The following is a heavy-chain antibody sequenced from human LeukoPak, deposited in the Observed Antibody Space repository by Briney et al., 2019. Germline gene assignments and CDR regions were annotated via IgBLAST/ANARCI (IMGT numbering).Heavy chain of an antibody. Sequence: PGGSLRLSCAASGFTVSSNYMSWVRQAPGKGLEWVSVTYSNGSTYYADSVKGRFTISRDNSKNTLYLQMNSLRAEDTAVYYCAELGITMIGGVWGKGTTVTISS. D-gene: IGHD3-10*02. CDR2: TYSNGST. V-gene: IGHV3-53*01. CDR3: AELGITMIGGV. J-gene: IGHJ6*04. CDR1: GFTVSSNY.